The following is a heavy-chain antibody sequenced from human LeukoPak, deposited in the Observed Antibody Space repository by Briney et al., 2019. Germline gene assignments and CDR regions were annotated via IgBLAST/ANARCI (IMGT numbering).Heavy chain of an antibody. J-gene: IGHJ6*04. CDR2: INPNSGGT. CDR3: ARDRGSSSWFTLDV. V-gene: IGHV1-2*02. D-gene: IGHD6-13*01. CDR1: GYTITGYY. Sequence: ASVKVSCKASGYTITGYYMHWVRQAHGQGLEWMGWINPNSGGTNYAQKFQGRVTMTRDTSISTAYMELSRLRSDDTAVYYCARDRGSSSWFTLDVWGKGTTVTVSS.